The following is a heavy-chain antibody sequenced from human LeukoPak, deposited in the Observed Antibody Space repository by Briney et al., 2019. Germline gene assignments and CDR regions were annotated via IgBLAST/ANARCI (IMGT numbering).Heavy chain of an antibody. J-gene: IGHJ6*03. V-gene: IGHV3-74*01. CDR2: INSDGSST. Sequence: GGSLRLSCAASGFTFSSYWMHWVRQAPGKGLVWVSRINSDGSSTSYADSVKGRFTISRDNAKNTLYLQMNSLRAEDTAVYYCARPALGVARAYYMDVWGKGTTVTVSS. CDR1: GFTFSSYW. D-gene: IGHD3-10*01. CDR3: ARPALGVARAYYMDV.